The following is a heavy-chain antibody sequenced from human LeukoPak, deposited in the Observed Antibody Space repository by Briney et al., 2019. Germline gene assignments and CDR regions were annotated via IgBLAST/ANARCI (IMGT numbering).Heavy chain of an antibody. J-gene: IGHJ4*02. V-gene: IGHV3-21*01. Sequence: PGGSLRLSCAASGFTFSSYAMSWVRQAPGKGLEWVSSIVSSSSGYIYYADSVRGRFTISRDNAKNSVYLQMNSLRAEDTAVYYCARAKGGETYYFDSSGYLADYWGQGTLVTVSS. CDR1: GFTFSSYA. D-gene: IGHD3-22*01. CDR2: IVSSSSGYI. CDR3: ARAKGGETYYFDSSGYLADY.